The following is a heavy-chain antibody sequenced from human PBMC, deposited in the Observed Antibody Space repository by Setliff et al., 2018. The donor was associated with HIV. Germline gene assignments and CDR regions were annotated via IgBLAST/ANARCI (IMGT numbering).Heavy chain of an antibody. J-gene: IGHJ4*02. CDR1: GGSINSGIYY. Sequence: SETLSLTCTVSGGSINSGIYYWTWIRQPAGKGLEWLGRIHIGGNTNYNPSLKSRVTMSVDKSKNQFSLNLNSVTATDTAIYYCATERWLYQNFDSWGQGTQVTVSS. CDR2: IHIGGNT. D-gene: IGHD3-16*01. CDR3: ATERWLYQNFDS. V-gene: IGHV4-61*02.